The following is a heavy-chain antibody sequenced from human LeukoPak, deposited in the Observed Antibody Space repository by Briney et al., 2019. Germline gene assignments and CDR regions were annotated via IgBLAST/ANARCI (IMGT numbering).Heavy chain of an antibody. D-gene: IGHD3-22*01. V-gene: IGHV4-59*01. J-gene: IGHJ1*01. Sequence: SETLSLTCTVSGGSISSYYWSWIRQPPGKGLKWIGYIYYSGSTNYNPSLKSRVTISVDTSKNQFSLKLSSVTAADTAVYYCARGGNMIVVATAFQHWGQGTLVTVSS. CDR2: IYYSGST. CDR3: ARGGNMIVVATAFQH. CDR1: GGSISSYY.